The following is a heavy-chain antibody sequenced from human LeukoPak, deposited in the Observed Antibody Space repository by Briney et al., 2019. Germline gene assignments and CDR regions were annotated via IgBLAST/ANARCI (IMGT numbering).Heavy chain of an antibody. CDR2: TYYTRST. D-gene: IGHD3-22*01. CDR1: GGSISSKTYN. Sequence: PSETLSLTCSISGGSISSKTYNSGWIRQPPGKGLDWIGSTYYTRSTHYNSSLKSRATISVDTSKNQFSLKLTSVTAADMAVYYCARDRSSGYYSDAFDIWGQGTMVSVSS. V-gene: IGHV4-39*07. J-gene: IGHJ3*02. CDR3: ARDRSSGYYSDAFDI.